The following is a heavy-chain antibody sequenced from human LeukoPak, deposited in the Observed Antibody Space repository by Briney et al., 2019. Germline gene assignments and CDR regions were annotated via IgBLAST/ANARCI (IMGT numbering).Heavy chain of an antibody. CDR3: ASARDFGWEGIWN. V-gene: IGHV4-31*03. D-gene: IGHD6-19*01. J-gene: IGHJ4*02. CDR1: GGSISSGGYY. Sequence: TLSLTCTVSGGSISSGGYYWSWIRQHPGKGLEWIGYIYYSGSTYYNPSLKRRVTISVDTSKNQFSLKLNSVTAADTAVYYCASARDFGWEGIWNWGQGTLVTVSS. CDR2: IYYSGST.